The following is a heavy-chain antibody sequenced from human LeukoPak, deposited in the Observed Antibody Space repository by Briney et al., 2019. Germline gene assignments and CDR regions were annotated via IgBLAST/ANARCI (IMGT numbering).Heavy chain of an antibody. V-gene: IGHV4-61*02. J-gene: IGHJ6*02. CDR2: IYTSGST. CDR3: AREGSSSWSGYYYYGMDV. Sequence: SETLSLTCTVSSGSISSGSYYWSWIRQPAGKGLEWIGRIYTSGSTNYNPSLKSRVTISVDTSKNQFSLKLSSVTAADTAVYYCAREGSSSWSGYYYYGMDVWGQGTTVTVSS. D-gene: IGHD6-13*01. CDR1: SGSISSGSYY.